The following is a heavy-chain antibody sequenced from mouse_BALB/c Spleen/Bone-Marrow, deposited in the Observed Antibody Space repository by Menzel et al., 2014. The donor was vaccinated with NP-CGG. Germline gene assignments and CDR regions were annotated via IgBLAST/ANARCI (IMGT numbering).Heavy chain of an antibody. J-gene: IGHJ4*01. CDR2: IDHANGNI. CDR1: GFNIKDTY. Sequence: VQLNESGAELVKPGASVKLFRTVSGFNIKDTYMHWVKQRPEQGLEWIGRIDHANGNINYDPKFQGKATITADTSSNTAYLQLSSLTSEDTSVYYCARWEYYAMDHWGQGTSVTVTS. D-gene: IGHD4-1*01. CDR3: ARWEYYAMDH. V-gene: IGHV14-3*02.